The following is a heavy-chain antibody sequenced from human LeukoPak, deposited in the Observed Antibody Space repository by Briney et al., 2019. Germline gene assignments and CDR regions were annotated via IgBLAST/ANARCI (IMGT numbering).Heavy chain of an antibody. CDR1: GGSISSYY. D-gene: IGHD6-6*01. Sequence: SETLSLTCTVSGGSISSYYWSWIRQPPGKGLEWIGYIYYSGSTNYNPSLKSRVTISVDTSKNQFSLKLSSVTAADTAVYYCAREGGGIAARDVSHHLSGGGAFDIWGQGTMVTVSS. CDR2: IYYSGST. V-gene: IGHV4-59*01. J-gene: IGHJ3*02. CDR3: AREGGGIAARDVSHHLSGGGAFDI.